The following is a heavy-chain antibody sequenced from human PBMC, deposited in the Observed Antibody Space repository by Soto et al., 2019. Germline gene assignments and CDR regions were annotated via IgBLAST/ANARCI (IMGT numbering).Heavy chain of an antibody. CDR3: ASGHSSGWGTKWEY. D-gene: IGHD6-19*01. CDR2: IYSGGNT. CDR1: GFTVSSNY. V-gene: IGHV3-66*01. J-gene: IGHJ4*02. Sequence: EVQLVESGGGLVQPGGSLRLSCAASGFTVSSNYMSWVRQAPGKGLEWVSVIYSGGNTYYADSVKVRFTISRDNSKNTLYLQMNSLRAEDTAVYYCASGHSSGWGTKWEYWGQGTLVTVSS.